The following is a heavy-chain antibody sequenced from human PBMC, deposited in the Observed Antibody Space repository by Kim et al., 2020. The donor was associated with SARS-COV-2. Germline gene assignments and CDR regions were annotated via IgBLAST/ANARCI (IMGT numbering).Heavy chain of an antibody. CDR2: ISYDGSNK. V-gene: IGHV3-30*04. CDR1: GFTFSSYA. Sequence: GGSLRLSCAASGFTFSSYAMHWVRQAPGKGLEWVAVISYDGSNKYYADSVKGRFTISRDNSKNTLYLQMNSLRAEDTAVYYCARAGAYCSGGSCSYYYYGMGVWGQGATVTVSS. J-gene: IGHJ6*02. CDR3: ARAGAYCSGGSCSYYYYGMGV. D-gene: IGHD2-15*01.